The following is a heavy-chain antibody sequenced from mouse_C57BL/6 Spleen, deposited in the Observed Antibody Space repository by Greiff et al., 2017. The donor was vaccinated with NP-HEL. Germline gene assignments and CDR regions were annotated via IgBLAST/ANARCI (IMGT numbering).Heavy chain of an antibody. CDR3: ARKGITTVVAPFAY. CDR1: GYTFTSYW. V-gene: IGHV1-50*01. CDR2: IDPSDSYT. Sequence: QVQLQQPGAELVKPGASVKLSCKASGYTFTSYWMQWVKQRPGQGLEWIGEIDPSDSYTNYNQKFKGKATLTVDTSSSTAYMQLSSLTSEDSAVYYCARKGITTVVAPFAYWGQGTLVTGSA. D-gene: IGHD1-1*01. J-gene: IGHJ3*01.